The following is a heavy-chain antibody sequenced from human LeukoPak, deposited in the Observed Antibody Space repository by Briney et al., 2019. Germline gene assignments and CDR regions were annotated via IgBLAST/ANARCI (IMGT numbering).Heavy chain of an antibody. J-gene: IGHJ6*03. D-gene: IGHD5-12*01. CDR2: MNPNSGNT. Sequence: ASVKVSCKASGYTFTSYDINWVRQATGQGLEWMGWMNPNSGNTGYAQKFQGRVTITRNTSISTAYMELSSLRSEDTAVYYYARGKRGYSGYRHNTYYYYYYMDVWGKGTTVTVSS. CDR3: ARGKRGYSGYRHNTYYYYYYMDV. CDR1: GYTFTSYD. V-gene: IGHV1-8*03.